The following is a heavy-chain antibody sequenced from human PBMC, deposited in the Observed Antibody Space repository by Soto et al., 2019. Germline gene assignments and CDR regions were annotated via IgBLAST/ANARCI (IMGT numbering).Heavy chain of an antibody. V-gene: IGHV4-31*03. CDR1: GVSISSSGYY. J-gene: IGHJ6*02. CDR2: IFYSGST. Sequence: QVQLQESGPGLVKPSQTLSLTYTVSGVSISSSGYYWSWIRQHPGKGLEWIGYIFYSGSTYYNPSLKSRLTISVDTSKNQFSLKLSSVTAADTAIYYCARGVGVDYYGTGSPQHNYYGFDVWGQGTTVTVSS. CDR3: ARGVGVDYYGTGSPQHNYYGFDV. D-gene: IGHD3-10*01.